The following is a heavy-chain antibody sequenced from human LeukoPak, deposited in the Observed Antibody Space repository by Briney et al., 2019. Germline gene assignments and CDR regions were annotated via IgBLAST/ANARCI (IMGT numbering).Heavy chain of an antibody. V-gene: IGHV3-64*01. CDR1: GFTFSNYA. D-gene: IGHD3-3*01. CDR2: ISSNGGST. Sequence: PGGSLRLSCAASGFTFSNYAMHWVRQAPGKGLEYVPAISSNGGSTYCANSVKGRFTVSRDNSKNTLYLQMGSLRSEDTAVYYCARARTQQYYDFWSGYRNWFDPWGQGTLVTVSS. CDR3: ARARTQQYYDFWSGYRNWFDP. J-gene: IGHJ5*02.